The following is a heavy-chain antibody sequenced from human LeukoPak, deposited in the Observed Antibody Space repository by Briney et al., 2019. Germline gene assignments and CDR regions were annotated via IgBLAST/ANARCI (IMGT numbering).Heavy chain of an antibody. CDR2: IYYSENT. J-gene: IGHJ4*02. V-gene: IGHV4-39*01. D-gene: IGHD2-15*01. CDR3: ASRFCSGDSCYADFDY. CDR1: GFSLSTSGVG. Sequence: SGPTLVNPTQTPTLTCTFSGFSLSTSGVGVGWIRQPPGKGLEWIGTIYYSENTYYNPSLKSRVTISVDTSKNQFSLKLSSVTAADMAVYYCASRFCSGDSCYADFDYWGQGTLVTVSS.